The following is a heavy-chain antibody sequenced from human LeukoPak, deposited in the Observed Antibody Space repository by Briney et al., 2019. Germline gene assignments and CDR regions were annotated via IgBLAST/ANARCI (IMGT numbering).Heavy chain of an antibody. CDR2: IKSKTDGGTT. Sequence: PGGSLRLSCAASGFTFSNAWMSWVRQAPGKGLEWGGRIKSKTDGGTTDYAAPVKGRFTISRDDSKNTLYLQMNSLKTEDTAVYYCTTAHYYWGQGTLVTVSS. V-gene: IGHV3-15*01. CDR3: TTAHYY. J-gene: IGHJ4*02. CDR1: GFTFSNAW.